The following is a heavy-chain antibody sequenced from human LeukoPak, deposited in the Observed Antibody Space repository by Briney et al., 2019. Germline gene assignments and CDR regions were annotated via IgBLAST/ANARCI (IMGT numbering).Heavy chain of an antibody. CDR3: ARDQPGTYTLSST. CDR1: DFTFSSSG. V-gene: IGHV3-30*03. D-gene: IGHD6-19*01. Sequence: GRSLRLSCAASDFTFSSSGMHWVRQAPGKGLEWVAVISYDGSNKYYVDSVKGRFTISRDNSKNTLYLQMNSLRAEDTAVYYCARDQPGTYTLSSTWGQGTLVTVSS. CDR2: ISYDGSNK. J-gene: IGHJ5*02.